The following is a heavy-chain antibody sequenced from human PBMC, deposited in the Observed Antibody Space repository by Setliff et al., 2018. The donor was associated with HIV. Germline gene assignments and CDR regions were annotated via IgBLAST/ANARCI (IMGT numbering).Heavy chain of an antibody. V-gene: IGHV4-39*01. Sequence: ETLSLTCTVSGGSINSGAYLWAWIRQPAGKGLEWIGRIFRAGKSYYNPALKRRVTVSVDTSKNQFSLKLSSVTAADTAVYYCARHDMRHYDFWSGSPSHWFDPWGQGTLVTVSS. CDR2: IFRAGKS. CDR1: GGSINSGAYL. D-gene: IGHD3-3*01. J-gene: IGHJ5*02. CDR3: ARHDMRHYDFWSGSPSHWFDP.